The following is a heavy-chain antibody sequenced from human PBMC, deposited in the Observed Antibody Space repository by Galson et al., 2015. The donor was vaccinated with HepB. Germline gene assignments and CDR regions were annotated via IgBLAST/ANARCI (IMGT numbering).Heavy chain of an antibody. CDR1: GFTFSSYG. CDR3: AKDEVYYGSGDY. J-gene: IGHJ4*02. Sequence: SLRLSCAASGFTFSSYGMHWVRQAPGKGLEWVAFIRYDGSNKYYADSVKGRFTISRDNSKNTLYLQMNSLRAEDTAVYYCAKDEVYYGSGDYCGQGTLVTVSS. CDR2: IRYDGSNK. D-gene: IGHD3-10*01. V-gene: IGHV3-30*02.